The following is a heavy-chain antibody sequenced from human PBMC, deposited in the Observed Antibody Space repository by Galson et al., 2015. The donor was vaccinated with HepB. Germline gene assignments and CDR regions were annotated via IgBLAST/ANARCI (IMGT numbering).Heavy chain of an antibody. J-gene: IGHJ6*03. CDR1: GFTVSSNY. Sequence: SLRLSCAASGFTVSSNYMSWVRQAPGKGLEWVSIIYSGGGTYYADSVKGRFTISRDNSKNTLYLQMNSLRAEDTAVYYCAKGLREYYYYYYMDVWGKGTTVTVSS. CDR3: AKGLREYYYYYYMDV. V-gene: IGHV3-53*05. CDR2: IYSGGGT.